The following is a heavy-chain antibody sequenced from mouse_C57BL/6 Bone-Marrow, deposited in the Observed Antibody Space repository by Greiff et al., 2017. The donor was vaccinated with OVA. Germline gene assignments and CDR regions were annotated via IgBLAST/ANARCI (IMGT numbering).Heavy chain of an antibody. CDR2: IYPGSGST. J-gene: IGHJ2*01. CDR1: GYTFTSYC. CDR3: AREAFITSVVPLFDY. Sequence: QVQLQQPGAELVKPGASVKMSCKASGYTFTSYCITWVKQRPGQGLEWIGDIYPGSGSTNYNEKFKSKATLTVDTSSSTAYMQLSSLTSEDSAVYYCAREAFITSVVPLFDYWGKGTTLTVSS. D-gene: IGHD1-1*01. V-gene: IGHV1-55*01.